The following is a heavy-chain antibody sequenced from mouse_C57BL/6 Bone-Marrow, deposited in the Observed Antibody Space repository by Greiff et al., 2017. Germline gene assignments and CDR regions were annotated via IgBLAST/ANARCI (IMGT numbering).Heavy chain of an antibody. CDR2: IYPGSGST. D-gene: IGHD1-1*01. CDR3: ARGYYGSSYPFDY. CDR1: GYTFTSYW. J-gene: IGHJ2*01. V-gene: IGHV1-55*01. Sequence: VKLQQPGAELVKPGASVKMSCKASGYTFTSYWITWVKQRPGQGLEWIGDIYPGSGSTNYNEKFKSKATLTVDTSSSTAYMQLSSLTSEDSAVYYCARGYYGSSYPFDYWGQGTTLTVSS.